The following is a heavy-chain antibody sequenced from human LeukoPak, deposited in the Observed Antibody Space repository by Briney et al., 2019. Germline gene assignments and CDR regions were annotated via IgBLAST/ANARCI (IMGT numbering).Heavy chain of an antibody. J-gene: IGHJ4*02. CDR3: ARGGRNWSGGSWAVDY. V-gene: IGHV1-2*02. CDR1: GYTFTGYY. CDR2: INPNSGGT. D-gene: IGHD2-15*01. Sequence: ASGKVSCKASGYTFTGYYMHWVRQAPGQELEWMGWINPNSGGTNYGQKFQGRVTMTRDTSISTAYMELSRLRSDDTAVYYCARGGRNWSGGSWAVDYWGQGTLVTVSS.